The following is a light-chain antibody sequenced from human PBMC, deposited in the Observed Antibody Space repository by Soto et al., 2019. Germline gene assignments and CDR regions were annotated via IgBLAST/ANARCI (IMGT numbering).Light chain of an antibody. Sequence: DIQVTLYPSPLSSSVGARVTIACRASQTIGVWLAWYQQTPGKAPKLLISDASIRESGVPSRFSGSGSGTEFTLTISSLQPDDVVAYYCQQYDSYLWTVGQGTKVDIK. CDR3: QQYDSYLWT. CDR1: QTIGVW. CDR2: DAS. J-gene: IGKJ1*01. V-gene: IGKV1-5*01.